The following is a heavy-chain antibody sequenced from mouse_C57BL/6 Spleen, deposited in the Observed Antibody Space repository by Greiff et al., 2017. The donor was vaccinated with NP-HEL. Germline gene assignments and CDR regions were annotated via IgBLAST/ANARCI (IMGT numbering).Heavy chain of an antibody. D-gene: IGHD1-2*01. CDR3: ARSLLRPYYFDY. CDR1: GFTFSDYY. CDR2: INYDGSST. Sequence: EVKVVESEGGLVQPGSSMKLSCTASGFTFSDYYMAWVRQVPEKGLEWVANINYDGSSTYYLDSLKSRFIISRDNAKNILYLQMSSLKSEDTATYYCARSLLRPYYFDYWGQGTTLTVSS. V-gene: IGHV5-16*01. J-gene: IGHJ2*01.